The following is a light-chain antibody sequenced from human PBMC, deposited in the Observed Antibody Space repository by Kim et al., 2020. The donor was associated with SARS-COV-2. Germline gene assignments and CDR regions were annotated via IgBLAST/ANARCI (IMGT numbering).Light chain of an antibody. CDR3: CSYAGSYTWV. CDR1: SSDVGGFNY. V-gene: IGLV2-11*01. Sequence: QSALTQPRSVSWSPGQSVTISCTGTSSDVGGFNYVSWYQQLPVKAPKLIIYDVTKRPSGVPDRFSGSKSGDTASLTISGLQGDDEADYYCCSYAGSYTWVFGGGTQLTVL. J-gene: IGLJ3*02. CDR2: DVT.